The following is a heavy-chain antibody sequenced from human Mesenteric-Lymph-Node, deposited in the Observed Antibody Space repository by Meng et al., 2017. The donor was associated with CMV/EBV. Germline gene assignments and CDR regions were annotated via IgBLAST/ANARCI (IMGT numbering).Heavy chain of an antibody. V-gene: IGHV3-21*01. J-gene: IGHJ4*02. D-gene: IGHD6-13*01. Sequence: GESLKISCAASGFTFSSYSMNWVRQAPGKGLEWVSSISSSSNYIYYADSVKGRFTISRDNAKNSLYLQMNSLRAEDTAVYYCASQGIAVAGMVDDYWGQGTLVTVSS. CDR3: ASQGIAVAGMVDDY. CDR2: ISSSSNYI. CDR1: GFTFSSYS.